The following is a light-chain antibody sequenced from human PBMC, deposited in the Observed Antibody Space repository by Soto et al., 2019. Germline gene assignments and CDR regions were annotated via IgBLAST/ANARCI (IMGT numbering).Light chain of an antibody. CDR1: QSVSSSY. CDR2: AAS. J-gene: IGKJ5*01. V-gene: IGKV3-20*01. Sequence: RVWIPNPGPLSLSPGERATLSCRASQSVSSSYLAWYQQKPGQSPRLLIYAASSRATGSPDRFSGGGSGTDFTLTISRLEPEDFAVYYCQHYGYSPITFGQGTRLEI. CDR3: QHYGYSPIT.